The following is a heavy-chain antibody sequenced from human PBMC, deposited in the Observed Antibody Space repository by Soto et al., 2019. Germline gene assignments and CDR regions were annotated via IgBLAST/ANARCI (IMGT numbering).Heavy chain of an antibody. Sequence: SETLSLTCTVSGGSSSSYHWSWIRQPPGKGLESIGYIYYSGSTNYNPSLKSRVTTSVDTSKNQFSLKLSSVTAADTAVYYCATGKYYYDSSGYFEYWGPGTLVTVSS. J-gene: IGHJ4*02. CDR3: ATGKYYYDSSGYFEY. CDR1: GGSSSSYH. V-gene: IGHV4-59*01. CDR2: IYYSGST. D-gene: IGHD3-22*01.